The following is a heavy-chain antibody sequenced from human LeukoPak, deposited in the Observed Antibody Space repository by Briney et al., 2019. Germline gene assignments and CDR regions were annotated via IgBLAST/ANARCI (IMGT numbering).Heavy chain of an antibody. CDR2: IYYSGST. CDR1: GGSFSGYY. Sequence: SETLSLTCAVYGGSFSGYYWSWIRQPPGKGLEWIGYIYYSGSTNHNPSLKSRVTISVDTSKNQFSLKLTSVTAADTAVYYCARGGVSRTMAPDSWGQGTLVTVSS. D-gene: IGHD3-10*01. J-gene: IGHJ4*02. CDR3: ARGGVSRTMAPDS. V-gene: IGHV4-59*01.